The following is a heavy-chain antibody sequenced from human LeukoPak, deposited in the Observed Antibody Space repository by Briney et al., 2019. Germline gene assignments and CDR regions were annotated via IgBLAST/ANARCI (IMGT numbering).Heavy chain of an antibody. CDR1: GFTFSSYG. CDR2: ISHDGNNE. CDR3: AKDPSLRVTLPV. V-gene: IGHV3-30*18. Sequence: GRSLRLSCAASGFTFSSYGMHWVRQAPGKGLEWVALISHDGNNEYYADSVKGRFATSRDDSKNTLYLQMNSLRAEDTAVYYCAKDPSLRVTLPVWGQGTLVTVSS. D-gene: IGHD2-21*02. J-gene: IGHJ4*02.